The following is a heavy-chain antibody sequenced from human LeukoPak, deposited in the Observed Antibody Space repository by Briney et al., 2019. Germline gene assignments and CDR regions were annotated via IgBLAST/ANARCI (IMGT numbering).Heavy chain of an antibody. CDR1: GFTFSSLW. J-gene: IGHJ4*02. D-gene: IGHD1-1*01. CDR3: SRVTTNGYFEY. V-gene: IGHV3-7*04. Sequence: PGGSLRLSCAASGFTFSSLWMGWVRQAPGKGLEWVASIKFDESEKHHVDSVEGRLTISRDNAKSSLYLQMNSLRAEDTAVYFCSRVTTNGYFEYWGQGTLVTVSS. CDR2: IKFDESEK.